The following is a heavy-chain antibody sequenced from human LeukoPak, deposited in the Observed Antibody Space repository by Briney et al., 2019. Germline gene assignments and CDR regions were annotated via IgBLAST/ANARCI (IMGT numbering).Heavy chain of an antibody. V-gene: IGHV3-23*01. Sequence: GGSLRLSCAASGFTFSSYAMSRVRQAPGKGLERVSAISGSGGSTYYADSVKGRFTIPRDNSKNTLYLQMNSLRAEDTAVYYCAKDHPFIAAATDWGQGTLVTVSS. CDR2: ISGSGGST. D-gene: IGHD6-13*01. CDR1: GFTFSSYA. CDR3: AKDHPFIAAATD. J-gene: IGHJ4*02.